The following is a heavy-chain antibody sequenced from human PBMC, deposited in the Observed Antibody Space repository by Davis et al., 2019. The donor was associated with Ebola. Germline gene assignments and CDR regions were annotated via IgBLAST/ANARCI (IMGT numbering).Heavy chain of an antibody. CDR1: GFTFDDYA. V-gene: IGHV3-9*01. J-gene: IGHJ4*02. D-gene: IGHD4-17*01. CDR3: ARDDGDYFDY. Sequence: SLKISCAASGFTFDDYAMHWVRQAPGKGLEWVSGISWNSGSIGYADSVKGRFTISRDNAKNTLFLQMHSLGADDTGVYFCARDDGDYFDYWGQGALVSVSS. CDR2: ISWNSGSI.